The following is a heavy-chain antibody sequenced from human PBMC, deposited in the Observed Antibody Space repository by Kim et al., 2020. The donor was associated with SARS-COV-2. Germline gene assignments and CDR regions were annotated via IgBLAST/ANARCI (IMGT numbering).Heavy chain of an antibody. CDR1: GFTFSSYA. D-gene: IGHD3-10*01. CDR3: AKDRGGAARERKVYYYYGMDV. CDR2: ISGSGGST. J-gene: IGHJ6*02. V-gene: IGHV3-23*01. Sequence: GGSLRLSCAASGFTFSSYAMSWVRQAPGKGLEWVSAISGSGGSTYYADSVKGRFTISRDNSKNTLYLQMNSLRAEDTAVYYCAKDRGGAARERKVYYYYGMDVWGQGTTVTVSS.